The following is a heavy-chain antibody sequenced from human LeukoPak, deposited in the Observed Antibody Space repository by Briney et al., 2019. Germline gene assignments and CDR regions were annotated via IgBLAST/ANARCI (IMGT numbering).Heavy chain of an antibody. CDR2: IYYSGST. D-gene: IGHD4-17*01. CDR1: GGSISSGGYY. Sequence: PSETLSLTCTVSGGSISSGGYYWSWIRQHPGKGLEWIGYIYYSGSTYYNPSLKSRVTISVDTSKNQFSLKLSSVTAADTAVYYCARVHHDYGDYVAWFDPWAREPWSPSPQ. V-gene: IGHV4-31*03. J-gene: IGHJ5*02. CDR3: ARVHHDYGDYVAWFDP.